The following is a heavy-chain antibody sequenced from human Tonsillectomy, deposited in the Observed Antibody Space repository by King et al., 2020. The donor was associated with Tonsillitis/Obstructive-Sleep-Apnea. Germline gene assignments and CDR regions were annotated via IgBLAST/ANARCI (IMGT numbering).Heavy chain of an antibody. Sequence: QLVQSGAEVKKPGSSVKVSCKASGGTFSSYAISWVRQAPGQGLEWMGGIIPIFGTANYAQKFQGRVTITADESTSTAYMELSSLRSEDTAVYYCARGFMVQRDVYYYYYMDVWGKGTTVTVSS. CDR3: ARGFMVQRDVYYYYYMDV. CDR1: GGTFSSYA. V-gene: IGHV1-69*12. CDR2: IIPIFGTA. D-gene: IGHD3-10*01. J-gene: IGHJ6*03.